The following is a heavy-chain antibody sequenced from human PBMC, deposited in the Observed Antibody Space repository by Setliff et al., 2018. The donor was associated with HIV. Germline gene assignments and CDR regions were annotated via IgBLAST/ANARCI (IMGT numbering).Heavy chain of an antibody. D-gene: IGHD3-10*01. J-gene: IGHJ3*02. Sequence: SVKVSCKASGDTFKMDTISWLRQAPGQGPEWMGGIVPAFGSTNYAQKFRDRVKITADGSQTTVYMELNSLRSEDTAVYYCAKDGSGTLRGTFHIWGQGTQVTV. CDR1: GDTFKMDT. V-gene: IGHV1-69*13. CDR2: IVPAFGST. CDR3: AKDGSGTLRGTFHI.